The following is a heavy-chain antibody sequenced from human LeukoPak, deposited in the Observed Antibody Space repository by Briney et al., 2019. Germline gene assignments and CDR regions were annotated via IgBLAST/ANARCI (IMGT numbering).Heavy chain of an antibody. CDR3: ARIRYCSSTSCYKGRTYYFDY. CDR1: GGSISSSSYY. V-gene: IGHV4-39*01. CDR2: IYYSGST. J-gene: IGHJ4*02. Sequence: SQTLSLTCTVSGGSISSSSYYWGWIRQPPGKGLEWIGSIYYSGSTYYNPSLKSRVTISVDTSKNQFSLKLSSVTAADTAVYYCARIRYCSSTSCYKGRTYYFDYWGQGTLVTVSS. D-gene: IGHD2-2*02.